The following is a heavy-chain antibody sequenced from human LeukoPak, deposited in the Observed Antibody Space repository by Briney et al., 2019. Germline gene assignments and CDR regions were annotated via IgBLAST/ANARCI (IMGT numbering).Heavy chain of an antibody. D-gene: IGHD2-15*01. J-gene: IGHJ4*02. V-gene: IGHV4-59*01. CDR1: VGSISNYY. CDR2: ISGSGST. CDR3: ARHYCSDAKCYYFDY. Sequence: SETLSLTCTVSVGSISNYYWSWIRQPPGKGLEWIGFISGSGSTNYNPSLKSRVTLSADMSEKQVSLKLSSVTTADTAVYYCARHYCSDAKCYYFDYWGQGTLGSVSS.